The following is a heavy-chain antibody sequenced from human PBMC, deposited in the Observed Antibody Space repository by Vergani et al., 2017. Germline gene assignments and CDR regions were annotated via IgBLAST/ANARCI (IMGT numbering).Heavy chain of an antibody. V-gene: IGHV1-2*02. D-gene: IGHD2-15*01. CDR2: INPNSGGT. CDR3: ARVYCSGGSCYSGVGWFDP. CDR1: GYTFTGYY. J-gene: IGHJ5*02. Sequence: VKKPGASVKVSCKASGYTFTGYYMHWVRQAPGQGLEWMGWINPNSGGTNYAQKFQGRVTMTRDTSISPAYMELSRLRSDDTAVYYCARVYCSGGSCYSGVGWFDPWGQGTLVTVSS.